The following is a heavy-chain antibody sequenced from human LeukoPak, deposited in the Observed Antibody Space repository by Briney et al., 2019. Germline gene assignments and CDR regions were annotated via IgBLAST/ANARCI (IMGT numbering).Heavy chain of an antibody. CDR3: ARNKWELLPPYYYYGMDV. CDR1: GFTFSSYS. D-gene: IGHD1-26*01. J-gene: IGHJ6*02. V-gene: IGHV3-48*04. CDR2: ISSSSSTI. Sequence: PGGSLRLSCAASGFTFSSYSMNWVRQAPGKGLEWVSYISSSSSTIYYADSVKGRFTISRDNAKNSLYLQMNSLRAEDTAVYYCARNKWELLPPYYYYGMDVRGQGTTVTVSS.